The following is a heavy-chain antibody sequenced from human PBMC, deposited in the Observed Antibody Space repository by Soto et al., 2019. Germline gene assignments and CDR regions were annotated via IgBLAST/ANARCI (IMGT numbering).Heavy chain of an antibody. J-gene: IGHJ3*02. CDR3: ARDKAGAVDAFDI. V-gene: IGHV1-18*01. CDR1: GYTFTIYS. CDR2: ISAYNGNT. D-gene: IGHD1-26*01. Sequence: QVQLVQSGAEVKKPGASVKVSCKASGYTFTIYSITWVRQAPGQGLEWMGWISAYNGNTDYAQKFQGRVTMTTDTPTSTAYMELRSLTSDDTAVYYCARDKAGAVDAFDIWGQGTMVTVSS.